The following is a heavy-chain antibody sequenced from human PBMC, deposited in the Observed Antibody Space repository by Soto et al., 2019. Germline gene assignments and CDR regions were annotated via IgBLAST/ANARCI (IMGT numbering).Heavy chain of an antibody. D-gene: IGHD2-2*01. J-gene: IGHJ4*02. CDR1: GGSISSGDYY. V-gene: IGHV4-30-4*01. CDR2: IYHSVST. Sequence: SETLSLTCTVSGGSISSGDYYWSWIRQPPGKGLECIGYIYHSVSTYYNPSLKSRVTISVDTSKNQFSLKLSSVTAADTAVYYCARDRNCISTSCYPDYWGQGTLVTVSS. CDR3: ARDRNCISTSCYPDY.